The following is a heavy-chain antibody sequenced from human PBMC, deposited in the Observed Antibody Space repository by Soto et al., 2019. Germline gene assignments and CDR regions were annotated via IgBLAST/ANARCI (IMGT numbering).Heavy chain of an antibody. V-gene: IGHV1-69*01. J-gene: IGHJ5*02. CDR3: ASGYCSGGSCRLAFSWFDP. Sequence: QVQLVQSGAEVKKPGSSVKVSCKASGGTFSSYAISWVRQAPGQGLEWMGGIIPIFGTANYAQKFQGRVTITADESTSTAYMELSSLRSEDTAVYYCASGYCSGGSCRLAFSWFDPWGQGTLVTVSS. D-gene: IGHD2-15*01. CDR1: GGTFSSYA. CDR2: IIPIFGTA.